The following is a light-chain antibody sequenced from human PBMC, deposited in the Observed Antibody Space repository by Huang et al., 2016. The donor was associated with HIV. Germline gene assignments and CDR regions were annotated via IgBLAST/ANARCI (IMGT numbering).Light chain of an antibody. J-gene: IGKJ4*01. CDR3: QQYNRWPPLT. Sequence: VMTQSPASLSVSPGERVTLSCRASQTVIKKLAWYQQRPGQPPRLLVYGASVRAAGVPDRFSGSGSGTDFTLTITSLQSEDFAIYYCQQYNRWPPLTFGRGTKVETK. CDR1: QTVIKK. CDR2: GAS. V-gene: IGKV3-15*01.